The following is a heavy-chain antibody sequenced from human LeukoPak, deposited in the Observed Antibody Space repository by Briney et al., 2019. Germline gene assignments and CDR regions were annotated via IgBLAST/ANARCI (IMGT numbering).Heavy chain of an antibody. J-gene: IGHJ4*02. CDR2: TWYDGNKR. D-gene: IGHD2-21*01. CDR3: ARDQGPYIPGIILDS. Sequence: GGSLRLSCAASGFTFSSYSMNWVRQAPGKGLEWVAVTWYDGNKRYHAESVKGRFTISRDNSKNTLYLQMNSLRVEDTAVYYCARDQGPYIPGIILDSWGKGTKVTASS. CDR1: GFTFSSYS. V-gene: IGHV3-33*08.